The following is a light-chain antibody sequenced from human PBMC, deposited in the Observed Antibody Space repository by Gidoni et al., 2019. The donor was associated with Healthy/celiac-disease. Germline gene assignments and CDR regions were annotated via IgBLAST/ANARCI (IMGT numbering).Light chain of an antibody. V-gene: IGKV1-9*01. J-gene: IGKJ2*01. CDR1: QGISSY. Sequence: DIQLTQSPSFLSASVGDRVTITCRASQGISSYLAWYQHKPGKAPKLLIYAASTLQSGVPSRFSGSGSGTEFTLTISSLQPEDFATYYCQQLNSYPSYTFGQGTKLEIK. CDR3: QQLNSYPSYT. CDR2: AAS.